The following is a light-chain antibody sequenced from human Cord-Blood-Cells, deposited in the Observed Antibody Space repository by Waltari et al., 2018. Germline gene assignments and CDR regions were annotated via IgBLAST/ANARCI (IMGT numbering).Light chain of an antibody. CDR1: QSISSD. CDR3: QQSYSTPPFT. J-gene: IGKJ3*01. CDR2: AAS. Sequence: DIQMTQSPSSLSASVGDRVTITCRASQSISSDLNWYQQKPGKAPKLLIYAASSLQSGVPSRFSGSGSGTDFTLTISSLQPEDFATYYCQQSYSTPPFTFGPGTKVDIK. V-gene: IGKV1-39*01.